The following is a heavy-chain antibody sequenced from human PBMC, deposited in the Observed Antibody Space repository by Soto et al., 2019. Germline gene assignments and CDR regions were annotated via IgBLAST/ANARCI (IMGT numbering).Heavy chain of an antibody. J-gene: IGHJ4*01. V-gene: IGHV3-48*01. CDR2: ISGGGRPI. Sequence: GGSLRLSCAASGFTFSTFSMNWVRQAPGRGLEWISYISGGGRPISYADSVKGRFAISRDDSKNMVYLQMNSLKTEDTGIYYCTTDSYSTMIVVRFDYWGHGTLVTVSS. D-gene: IGHD3-22*01. CDR1: GFTFSTFS. CDR3: TTDSYSTMIVVRFDY.